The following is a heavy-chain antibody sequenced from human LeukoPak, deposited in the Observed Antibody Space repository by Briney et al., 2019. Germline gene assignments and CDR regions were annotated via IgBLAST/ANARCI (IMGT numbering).Heavy chain of an antibody. CDR2: IYYSGST. Sequence: SSETLCLTCTVSGGSISSSSYYWGWIRQPPGKGLEWIGSIYYSGSTYYNPSLKSRVTISVDTSKNQFSLKLSSVTAADTAVFYCARSHNIVATIFDYWGQGTLVTVSS. V-gene: IGHV4-39*01. D-gene: IGHD5-12*01. CDR3: ARSHNIVATIFDY. J-gene: IGHJ4*02. CDR1: GGSISSSSYY.